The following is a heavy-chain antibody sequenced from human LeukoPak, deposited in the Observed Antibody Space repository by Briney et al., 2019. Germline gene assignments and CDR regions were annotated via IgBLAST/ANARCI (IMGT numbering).Heavy chain of an antibody. CDR2: ISYDGSNK. CDR1: GFTFSSYG. D-gene: IGHD5-18*01. J-gene: IGHJ4*02. CDR3: ARDFSYSPNALDY. V-gene: IGHV3-30*03. Sequence: GGSLRLSCAASGFTFSSYGMHWVRQAPGKGLEWVAVISYDGSNKYYADSVKGRFTISRDNSKNTLYLQMNSLRAEDTTVYYCARDFSYSPNALDYWGQGTLVTVSS.